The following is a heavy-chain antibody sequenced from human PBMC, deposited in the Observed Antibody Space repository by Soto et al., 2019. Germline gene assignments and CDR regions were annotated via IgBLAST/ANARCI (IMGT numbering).Heavy chain of an antibody. V-gene: IGHV1-24*01. CDR1: GYTLNEVA. CDR2: FDPDEAET. D-gene: IGHD4-17*01. Sequence: QFQLVQSGAEVKKPGASVKVSCKVSGYTLNEVAMHWVRQSPGKGLEWLGGFDPDEAETIYAQHFQGRVTMIEATSTVTVFMELSSLRSEDTALYFCATYHGDYNFDHWGQGTLVTVSS. J-gene: IGHJ5*02. CDR3: ATYHGDYNFDH.